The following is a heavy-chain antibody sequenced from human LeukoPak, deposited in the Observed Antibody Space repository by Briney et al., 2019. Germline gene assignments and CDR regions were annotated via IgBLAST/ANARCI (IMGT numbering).Heavy chain of an antibody. D-gene: IGHD2-21*02. Sequence: GESLKISCQGSGYSFTSYWIGWVRQMPGEGLEWMGIIYPADSETRYSPSFQGQVTISADKSISTAYLQWSSLKASDTAMYYCARQNAHTCGGDCYAIDYWGQGTLVTVSS. CDR1: GYSFTSYW. CDR2: IYPADSET. V-gene: IGHV5-51*01. J-gene: IGHJ4*02. CDR3: ARQNAHTCGGDCYAIDY.